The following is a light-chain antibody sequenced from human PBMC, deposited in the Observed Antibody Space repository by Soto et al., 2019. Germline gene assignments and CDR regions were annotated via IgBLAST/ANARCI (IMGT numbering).Light chain of an antibody. CDR3: QRTNSFPWT. J-gene: IGKJ1*01. CDR2: AAS. V-gene: IGKV1-12*01. CDR1: QGINGW. Sequence: DIQMTQSPSSVSASVGDRVTITCRASQGINGWLAWYQQKSGKAPKLLIYAASTLQSGVPSRFSGSESGTDFTITITSLQPEDFATYCCQRTNSFPWTFGQGTRVEIK.